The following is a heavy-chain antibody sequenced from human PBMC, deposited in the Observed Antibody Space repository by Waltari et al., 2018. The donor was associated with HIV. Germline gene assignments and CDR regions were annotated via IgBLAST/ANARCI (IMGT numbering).Heavy chain of an antibody. CDR2: IYTSGST. Sequence: QVQLQESGPGLVKPSQTLSLTCTVSVGSISSGRSYWSCIRHPAGKGLEWIGRIYTSGSTNYNPSLKSRVTISVDTSKNQFSLKLSSVTAADTAVYYCARVDYGDYPLLYYFDYWGQGTLVTVSS. D-gene: IGHD4-17*01. CDR1: VGSISSGRSY. V-gene: IGHV4-61*02. J-gene: IGHJ4*02. CDR3: ARVDYGDYPLLYYFDY.